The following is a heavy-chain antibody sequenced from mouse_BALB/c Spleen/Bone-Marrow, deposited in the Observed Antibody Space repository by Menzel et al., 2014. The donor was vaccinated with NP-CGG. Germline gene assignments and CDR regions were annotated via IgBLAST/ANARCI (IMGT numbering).Heavy chain of an antibody. Sequence: VKLQESGTDLVRPGTSVKVSCKASGYAFTNYLIEWIKQRPGQGLEWIGVINPGSGGINYNERFKGKATLTADKSSSTAYMQLSSLTPDDSAVYFCARSIYDGYSEAMDYWGQGTSVTVSS. CDR1: GYAFTNYL. D-gene: IGHD2-3*01. V-gene: IGHV1-54*03. CDR2: INPGSGGI. CDR3: ARSIYDGYSEAMDY. J-gene: IGHJ4*01.